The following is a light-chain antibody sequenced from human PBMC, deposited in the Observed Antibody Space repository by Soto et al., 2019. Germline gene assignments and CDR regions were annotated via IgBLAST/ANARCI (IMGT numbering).Light chain of an antibody. Sequence: QSVLTQPPSVSGAPGQRVTISCTGSSSNIGARYDVHWYQQLPGTAPKLLIFGNTNRPSGVPDRFSGSKSGTSASLAITGLQAEDEADYYCQSYDSSLSGMLFGGGTKVTVL. CDR2: GNT. CDR1: SSNIGARYD. J-gene: IGLJ2*01. V-gene: IGLV1-40*01. CDR3: QSYDSSLSGML.